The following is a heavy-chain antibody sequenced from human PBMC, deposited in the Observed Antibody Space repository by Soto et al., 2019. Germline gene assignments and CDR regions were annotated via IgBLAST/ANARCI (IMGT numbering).Heavy chain of an antibody. J-gene: IGHJ6*02. D-gene: IGHD4-17*01. CDR1: GFTFSSYS. CDR3: ARGTRDYGADVYYYYYGMDV. V-gene: IGHV3-21*01. Sequence: GGSLRLSCAASGFTFSSYSMNWVRQAPGKGLEWVSSISSSSSYIYYADSVKGRFTISRDNAKNSLYLQMNSLRAEDTAVYYCARGTRDYGADVYYYYYGMDVWGQGTTVTVSS. CDR2: ISSSSSYI.